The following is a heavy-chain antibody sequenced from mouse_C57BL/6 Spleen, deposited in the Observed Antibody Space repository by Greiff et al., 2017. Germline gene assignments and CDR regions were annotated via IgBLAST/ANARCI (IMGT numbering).Heavy chain of an antibody. D-gene: IGHD6-1*01. V-gene: IGHV1-55*01. CDR3: AREGNSTPRGDY. CDR2: IYPGSGST. Sequence: VKLQQPGAELVKPGASVKMSCKASGYTFTSYWITWVKQRPGQGLEWIGDIYPGSGSTNYNEKFKSKATLTVDTSSSTAYMQLSSLTSEDSAVYYCAREGNSTPRGDYWGQGTSVTVSS. CDR1: GYTFTSYW. J-gene: IGHJ4*01.